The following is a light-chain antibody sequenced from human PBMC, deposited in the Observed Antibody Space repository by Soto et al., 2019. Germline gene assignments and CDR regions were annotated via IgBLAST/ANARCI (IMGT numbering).Light chain of an antibody. CDR1: SSDVGSYNY. CDR2: EVS. CDR3: SSYAGSNNFVV. Sequence: QPVLTQPPSASGSPGQSVTISCTGTSSDVGSYNYVSWYQQHPGQAPKLMIYEVSKRPSGVPDRFSGSKSGNTASLTVSGLQAEDEADYYCSSYAGSNNFVVFGGGTQLTVL. V-gene: IGLV2-8*01. J-gene: IGLJ2*01.